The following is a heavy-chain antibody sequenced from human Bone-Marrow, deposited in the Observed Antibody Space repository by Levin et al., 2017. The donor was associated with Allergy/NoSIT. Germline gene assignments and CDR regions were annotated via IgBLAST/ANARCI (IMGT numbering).Heavy chain of an antibody. CDR1: GGSISSDDYS. D-gene: IGHD6-19*01. V-gene: IGHV4-30-2*01. CDR2: IYRSGST. CDR3: ARSGYTRGWYLGAFDL. J-gene: IGHJ3*01. Sequence: SQTLSLTCAVSGGSISSDDYSWTWIRQPPGKGLEWIGYIYRSGSTFYNPSLKSRVTISVDRSTNHFSLKLPSLTAADTAVYYSARSGYTRGWYLGAFDLWGHGTMVTVSS.